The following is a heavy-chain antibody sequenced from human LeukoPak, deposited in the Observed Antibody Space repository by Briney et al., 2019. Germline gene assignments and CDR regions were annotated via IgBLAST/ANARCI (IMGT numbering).Heavy chain of an antibody. Sequence: SETLSLTCTVSGGSISSGGYYWSWIRQHPGKGLEWIGYIYYSGSTYYNPSLKSRVTISVDTSKNQFSLKLSSVTAADTAVYCCARRLADRYSYFDYWGQGTLVTVSS. CDR1: GGSISSGGYY. V-gene: IGHV4-31*03. CDR3: ARRLADRYSYFDY. J-gene: IGHJ4*02. D-gene: IGHD3-9*01. CDR2: IYYSGST.